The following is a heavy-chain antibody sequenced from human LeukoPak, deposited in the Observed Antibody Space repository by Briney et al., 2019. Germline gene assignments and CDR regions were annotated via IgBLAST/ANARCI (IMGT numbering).Heavy chain of an antibody. V-gene: IGHV1-18*01. CDR1: GYTFTSYG. D-gene: IGHD2-2*02. J-gene: IGHJ5*02. CDR3: AGIVVVPAAIGGYWFDP. Sequence: ASVKVSCKASGYTFTSYGISWVRQAPGQGLEWMGWISAYNGNTNYARKLQGRVTMTTDTSTSTAYMELRSLRSDDTAVYYCAGIVVVPAAIGGYWFDPWGQGTLVTVSS. CDR2: ISAYNGNT.